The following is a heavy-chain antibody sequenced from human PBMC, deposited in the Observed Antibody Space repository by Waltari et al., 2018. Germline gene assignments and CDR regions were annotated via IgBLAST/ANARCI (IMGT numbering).Heavy chain of an antibody. CDR2: IYYSGGT. Sequence: LQLQESAPGLVKPSETLSLTCTVSGGSVSNTIYNWGWIRQPPGKGLEWIGSIYYSGGTYYTPSLKSRVTISVDTSKNQFSLKLNSVTAADTAVYYCATVYDTAGATGFDYWGQGTLVTVSS. J-gene: IGHJ4*02. CDR3: ATVYDTAGATGFDY. CDR1: GGSVSNTIYN. V-gene: IGHV4-39*01. D-gene: IGHD1-26*01.